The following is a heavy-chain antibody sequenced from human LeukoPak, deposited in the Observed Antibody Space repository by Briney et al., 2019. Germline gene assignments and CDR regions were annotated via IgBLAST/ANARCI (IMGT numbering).Heavy chain of an antibody. CDR2: IFYTGNT. D-gene: IGHD5-24*01. CDR3: ARSEGWLQYFYFDY. CDR1: GGSMTNYY. J-gene: IGHJ4*02. V-gene: IGHV4-59*08. Sequence: SETLSLTCTVSGGSMTNYYWSWIRQTPRKGLEWMGYIFYTGNTDYNPSLKSRVTISVDTSKNQFSLELSSVTAADTAVYYCARSEGWLQYFYFDYWGQGTLVTVSS.